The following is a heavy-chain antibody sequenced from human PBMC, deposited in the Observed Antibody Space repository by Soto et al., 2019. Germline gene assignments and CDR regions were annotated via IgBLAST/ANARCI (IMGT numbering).Heavy chain of an antibody. CDR1: GGTFSSYV. D-gene: IGHD5-12*01. CDR3: ASRGYNSGYDYFDY. Sequence: ASVKVSCKASGGTFSSYVISWVRQAPGQGLEWMGGISANNGNANYAQKFQGRVTMTTDTSTSTAYMELRSLRSDDTAVYYCASRGYNSGYDYFDYWGQGTLVTVSS. V-gene: IGHV1-18*01. CDR2: ISANNGNA. J-gene: IGHJ4*02.